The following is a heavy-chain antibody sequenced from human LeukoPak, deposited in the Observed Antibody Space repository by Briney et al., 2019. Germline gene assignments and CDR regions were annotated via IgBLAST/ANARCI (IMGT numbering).Heavy chain of an antibody. Sequence: PGGSLRLSCAASGFTFDDYAMHWVRQAPGKGLEWVSLISGDGGSTYYADSVKGRFTISRDNSKNSLYLQMNSLRTEDTALYYCAKGSGYTYGQFIFDYWGQGTLVTVSS. D-gene: IGHD5-18*01. V-gene: IGHV3-43*02. CDR2: ISGDGGST. CDR3: AKGSGYTYGQFIFDY. CDR1: GFTFDDYA. J-gene: IGHJ4*02.